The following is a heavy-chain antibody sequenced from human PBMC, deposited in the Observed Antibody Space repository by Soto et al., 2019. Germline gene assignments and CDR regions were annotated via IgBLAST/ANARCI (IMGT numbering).Heavy chain of an antibody. CDR2: IIPILGIA. J-gene: IGHJ4*02. D-gene: IGHD6-13*01. V-gene: IGHV1-69*08. CDR3: AREGAQIAAAGPQGFDY. CDR1: GGTFSSYT. Sequence: QVQLVQSGAEVKKPGSSVKVSCKASGGTFSSYTISWVRQAPGQGLEWMGRIIPILGIANYAQKFQGRVTIPSDKSTSTAYMELSSLRSEDTAVYYCAREGAQIAAAGPQGFDYWGQGTLVNGSS.